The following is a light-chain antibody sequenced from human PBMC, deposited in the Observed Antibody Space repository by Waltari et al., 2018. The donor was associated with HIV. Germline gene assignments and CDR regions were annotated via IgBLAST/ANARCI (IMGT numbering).Light chain of an antibody. Sequence: QSALTQPASVSGSPGQSLTISCTGTSSDVGGYNRVSWDQQHPGKAPKLMIYEVSKRPSGVSNRFSGSKSGNTASLTISGLQAEDEADYYCCAYAGSTTYVIFGGGTKLTVL. CDR3: CAYAGSTTYVI. CDR2: EVS. J-gene: IGLJ2*01. CDR1: SSDVGGYNR. V-gene: IGLV2-23*02.